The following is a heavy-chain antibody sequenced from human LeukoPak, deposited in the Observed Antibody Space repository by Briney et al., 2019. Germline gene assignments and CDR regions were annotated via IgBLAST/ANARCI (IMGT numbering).Heavy chain of an antibody. J-gene: IGHJ4*02. CDR3: ADYGVASYRFRVDY. Sequence: GGSLRLSCTASGFTFSNYCMHWVRQTPGKGLIWVSRICPGGTITNYADSVKGRFTISRDDAKNMMFLQMNSLRADDTAVYYCADYGVASYRFRVDYWGQGTLVTVSS. D-gene: IGHD4-17*01. CDR1: GFTFSNYC. CDR2: ICPGGTIT. V-gene: IGHV3-74*01.